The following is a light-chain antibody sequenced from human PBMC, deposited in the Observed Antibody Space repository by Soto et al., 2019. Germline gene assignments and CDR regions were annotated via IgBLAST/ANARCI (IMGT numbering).Light chain of an antibody. V-gene: IGLV2-14*03. CDR2: DVS. CDR1: SSDVGDDNY. J-gene: IGLJ2*01. Sequence: QSALTQPASVSGSPGQSITISCTGTSSDVGDDNYVSWYQQHPGKAPTLIIFDVSDRPSGISYRFSGSKSANTASLTISGLQAEDEADYYCSSYTRSSTLVVFGGGTKLTVL. CDR3: SSYTRSSTLVV.